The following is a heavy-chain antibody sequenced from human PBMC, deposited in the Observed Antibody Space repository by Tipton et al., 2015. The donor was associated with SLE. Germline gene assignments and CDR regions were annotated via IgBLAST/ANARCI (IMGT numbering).Heavy chain of an antibody. J-gene: IGHJ5*02. V-gene: IGHV4-34*01. CDR3: ARERIEEYVGKENWIGP. CDR1: GGSFSGYY. D-gene: IGHD2/OR15-2a*01. Sequence: TLSLTCAVYGGSFSGYYWSWLRQSPGKGLEWIGEINHSGSTNYNPSLKSRVTISVDRSNNQFSLNLSSVTAADAAVYYCARERIEEYVGKENWIGPWGQGTLVTVSS. CDR2: INHSGST.